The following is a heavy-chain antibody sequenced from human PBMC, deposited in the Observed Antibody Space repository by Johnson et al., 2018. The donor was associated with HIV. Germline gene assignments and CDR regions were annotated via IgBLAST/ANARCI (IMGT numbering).Heavy chain of an antibody. CDR2: TSYDGSNK. J-gene: IGHJ3*02. CDR3: AKVDGYYAAFDI. Sequence: QVQLVESGGGVVQPGRSLRLSCAASGFAFSNFGMHWVRQAPGKGLEWVAVTSYDGSNKYYADSVKGRFTISRDNSKNTLYLQMNSLRAEDTAVYYCAKVDGYYAAFDIWGQGTMVTVS. V-gene: IGHV3-30*18. D-gene: IGHD3-3*01. CDR1: GFAFSNFG.